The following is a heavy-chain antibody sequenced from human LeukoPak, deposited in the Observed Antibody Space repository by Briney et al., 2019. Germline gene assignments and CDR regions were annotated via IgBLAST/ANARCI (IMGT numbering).Heavy chain of an antibody. V-gene: IGHV4-59*01. CDR2: IYYSGST. D-gene: IGHD1-26*01. Sequence: SETLSLTCTVSGGSISIYYWSWIRQSPGKGLEWIGYIYYSGSTSYNPSLKSRVTISVDTSKNQFSLKLTSLIAADTPVYYCARSSSFSGTYSAFYFDNWGQGALVTVSS. CDR1: GGSISIYY. J-gene: IGHJ4*02. CDR3: ARSSSFSGTYSAFYFDN.